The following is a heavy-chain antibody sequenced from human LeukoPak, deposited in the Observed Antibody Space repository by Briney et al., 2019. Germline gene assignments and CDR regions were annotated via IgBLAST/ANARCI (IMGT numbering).Heavy chain of an antibody. V-gene: IGHV3-15*07. D-gene: IGHD3-22*01. J-gene: IGHJ5*02. CDR3: ATDFYDST. Sequence: GGSLRLSCAASGFTFNDAWMNWVRQAPGKGLEWVGRIRSNSDGGTVDYAAPVKGRFTLSRDDSKTTLYLQMNSLQTEDTAVYYCATDFYDSTWGQGTLVTVSS. CDR2: IRSNSDGGTV. CDR1: GFTFNDAW.